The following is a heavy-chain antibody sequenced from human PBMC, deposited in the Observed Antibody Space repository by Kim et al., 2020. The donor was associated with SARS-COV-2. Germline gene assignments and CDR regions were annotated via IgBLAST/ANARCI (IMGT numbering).Heavy chain of an antibody. Sequence: GGSLRLSCAASGFTFSSYAMSWVRQAPGKGLEWVSAISGSGGSTYYADSVKRRFTNSRDNSKNTLYLQMNSLRDEDTAVYYCAKAKGDYSSRYYYHGMDVWGQGTAVTVSS. V-gene: IGHV3-23*01. CDR2: ISGSGGST. J-gene: IGHJ6*02. CDR3: AKAKGDYSSRYYYHGMDV. D-gene: IGHD4-4*01. CDR1: GFTFSSYA.